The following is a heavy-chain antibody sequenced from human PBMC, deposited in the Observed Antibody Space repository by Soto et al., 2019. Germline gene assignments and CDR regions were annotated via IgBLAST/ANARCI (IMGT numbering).Heavy chain of an antibody. D-gene: IGHD5-18*01. CDR2: IYYSGST. V-gene: IGHV4-59*08. Sequence: SETLSLTCTVSGGSISSYYWSWIRQPPGKGLEWIGYIYYSGSTNYNPSLKSRVTISVDTSKNQFSLKLSSVTAADTAVYYCARTIDSYGYFHYWGQGTLVTVAS. CDR3: ARTIDSYGYFHY. J-gene: IGHJ4*02. CDR1: GGSISSYY.